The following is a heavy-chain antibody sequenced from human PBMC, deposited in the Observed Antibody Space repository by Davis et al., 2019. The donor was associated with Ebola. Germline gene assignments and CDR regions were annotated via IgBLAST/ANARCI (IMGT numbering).Heavy chain of an antibody. D-gene: IGHD6-13*01. CDR2: ISSSSSYI. V-gene: IGHV3-21*01. Sequence: GGSLRLSCAASGFTFSSYSMNWVRQAPGKGLEWVSSISSSSSYIYCADSVKGRFTISRDNAKNSLYLQMNSLRAEDTAVYYCARAPSGYSSSFDYWGQGTLVTVSS. CDR3: ARAPSGYSSSFDY. J-gene: IGHJ4*02. CDR1: GFTFSSYS.